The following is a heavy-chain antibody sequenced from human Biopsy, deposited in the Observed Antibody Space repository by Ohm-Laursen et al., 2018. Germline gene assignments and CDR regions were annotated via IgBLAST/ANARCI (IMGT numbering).Heavy chain of an antibody. V-gene: IGHV3-23*01. D-gene: IGHD3-3*01. J-gene: IGHJ5*02. CDR3: AKGGSIAIFGVVINNCFDP. CDR1: GFTYTTFA. CDR2: ISANGATS. Sequence: SLRLSCTASGFTYTTFAISWVRQAPGKGPEWVSTISANGATSYYADSVKGRFTISRDNSKNTLYLQMNSVRADDPAIYYCAKGGSIAIFGVVINNCFDPWGQGTRVTVSS.